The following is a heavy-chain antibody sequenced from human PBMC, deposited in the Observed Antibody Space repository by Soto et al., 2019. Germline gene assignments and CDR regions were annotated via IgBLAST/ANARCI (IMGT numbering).Heavy chain of an antibody. D-gene: IGHD3-10*01. Sequence: QVQPVQSGAEVKKPGASVKVSCKASGYTFTGYYMHWVRQAPGQGLEWMGWINPNSGGTNYAQKFQGRVTMTRDTSISTAYMELSRLRPDDTAVYYCAYLWFGEFTNWFDPWGQGTLVTVSS. CDR1: GYTFTGYY. V-gene: IGHV1-2*02. CDR3: AYLWFGEFTNWFDP. CDR2: INPNSGGT. J-gene: IGHJ5*02.